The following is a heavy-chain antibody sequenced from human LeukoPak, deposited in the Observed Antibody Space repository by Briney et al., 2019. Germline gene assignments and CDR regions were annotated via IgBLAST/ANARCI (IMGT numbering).Heavy chain of an antibody. CDR1: GYTFTSYG. Sequence: GASVKVSCKASGYTFTSYGISWVRQAPGQGLEWMGWISADNGNTNYAQKLQGRLTMTTDTSTSTAYMELRGLRSDDTAVYYCARPLGTITKGLLGVWGQGTTVTVSS. V-gene: IGHV1-18*04. CDR2: ISADNGNT. J-gene: IGHJ6*02. CDR3: ARPLGTITKGLLGV. D-gene: IGHD3-10*01.